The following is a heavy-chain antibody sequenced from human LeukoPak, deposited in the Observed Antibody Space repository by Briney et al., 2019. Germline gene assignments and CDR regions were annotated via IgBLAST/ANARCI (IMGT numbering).Heavy chain of an antibody. J-gene: IGHJ4*02. D-gene: IGHD3-22*01. CDR2: ISAYNGNT. V-gene: IGHV1-18*01. CDR3: ARVRGEYYYDSSGPLDY. CDR1: GYTFTSYG. Sequence: ASVKVSCKASGYTFTSYGISWVRQAPGQGLEWMGWISAYNGNTNYAQTLQGRVTMTTDTSTSTAYMELRSLRSEDTAVYYCARVRGEYYYDSSGPLDYWGQGTLVTVSS.